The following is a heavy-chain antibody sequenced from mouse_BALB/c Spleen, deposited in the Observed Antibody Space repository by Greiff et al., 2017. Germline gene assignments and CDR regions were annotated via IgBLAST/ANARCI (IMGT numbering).Heavy chain of an antibody. J-gene: IGHJ1*01. CDR2: IHYSGST. V-gene: IGHV3-1*02. CDR1: GYSITSGYS. CDR3: ARRGGLREDFDV. Sequence: DVKLQESGPDLVKPSQSLSLTCTVTGYSITSGYSWHWIRQFPGNKLEWMGYIHYSGSTNYNPSLKSRISITRDTSKNQFFLQLNSVTTEDTATYYCARRGGLREDFDVWGAGTTVTVSS. D-gene: IGHD2-4*01.